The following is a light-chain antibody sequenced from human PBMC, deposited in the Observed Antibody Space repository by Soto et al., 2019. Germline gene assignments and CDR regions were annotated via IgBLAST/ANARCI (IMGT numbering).Light chain of an antibody. Sequence: EIVVTQSPCTLSLYPGERATLSCRASQSVTSNYLAWYQQKPGQAPRLLIFGASNRATGIPDRFSGSGSGTDFTLTITRLEPEDFAVYYCQQYGSSPPYPFGRGTRLEIK. CDR2: GAS. J-gene: IGKJ5*01. CDR3: QQYGSSPPYP. CDR1: QSVTSNY. V-gene: IGKV3-20*01.